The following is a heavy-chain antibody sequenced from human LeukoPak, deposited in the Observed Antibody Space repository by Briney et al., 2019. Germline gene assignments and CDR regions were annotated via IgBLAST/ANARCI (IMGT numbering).Heavy chain of an antibody. CDR3: ARYPLEMATGANWFDP. CDR2: IKQDGSEK. V-gene: IGHV3-7*01. Sequence: GGSLRLSCAASGFTFSSYWMSWVRQAPGKGLEWVANIKQDGSEKYYVDSVKGRFTISRDNAKNSLYLQMNSLRAEDTAVYYCARYPLEMATGANWFDPWGQGTLVTVSS. J-gene: IGHJ5*02. CDR1: GFTFSSYW. D-gene: IGHD5-24*01.